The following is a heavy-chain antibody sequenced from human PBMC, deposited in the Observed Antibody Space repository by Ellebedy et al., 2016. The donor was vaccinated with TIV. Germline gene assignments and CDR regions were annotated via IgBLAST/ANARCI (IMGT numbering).Heavy chain of an antibody. CDR2: VYWDDDN. CDR3: AHRQTLSGSWNFGSFDY. Sequence: SGPTLVKPTQTLTLTCTFSGFSLITAGVGVGWIRQPPGKALEWLAFVYWDDDNRYSPFLGSRLTVTKDTSKNQVVLTVTNVDPMDTATYFCAHRQTLSGSWNFGSFDYWGQGSLVTVSS. CDR1: GFSLITAGVG. D-gene: IGHD1-26*01. J-gene: IGHJ4*02. V-gene: IGHV2-5*02.